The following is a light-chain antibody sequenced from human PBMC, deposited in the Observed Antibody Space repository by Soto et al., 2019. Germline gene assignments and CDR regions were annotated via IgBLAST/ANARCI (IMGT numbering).Light chain of an antibody. Sequence: QSALTQPASVSGSPGQSITISCAGTMRDIGAYNLVSWYQQHPGKAPRLIFYEVRNRPSGTPLRFSASKSGNTASLTISGLQAEDEAHYYCSSFTSKSTLIFGGGTKVTVL. CDR1: MRDIGAYNL. V-gene: IGLV2-14*03. J-gene: IGLJ2*01. CDR2: EVR. CDR3: SSFTSKSTLI.